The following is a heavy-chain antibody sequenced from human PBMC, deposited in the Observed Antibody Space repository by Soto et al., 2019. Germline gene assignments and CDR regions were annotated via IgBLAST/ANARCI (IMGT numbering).Heavy chain of an antibody. V-gene: IGHV4-39*07. Sequence: SETLSLTCTVSGGSISSSSYYWGWIRQPPGKGLEWIGSIYYSGSTYYNPSLKSRVTISVDKSKNQFSLKLSSVTAADTAVYYCAKCITALGPIDYWGQGTLVTISS. CDR3: AKCITALGPIDY. D-gene: IGHD6-6*01. CDR1: GGSISSSSYY. CDR2: IYYSGST. J-gene: IGHJ4*02.